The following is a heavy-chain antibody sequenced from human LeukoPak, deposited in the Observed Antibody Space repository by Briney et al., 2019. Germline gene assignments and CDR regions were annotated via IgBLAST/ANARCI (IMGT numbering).Heavy chain of an antibody. D-gene: IGHD6-19*01. CDR2: ISGDGGST. J-gene: IGHJ4*02. V-gene: IGHV3-23*01. CDR3: ANATGIEVPGPDH. CDR1: GFSFSSYA. Sequence: PGGSLRLSCAASGFSFSSYAMSWVRQAPGKGLEWVSAISGDGGSTYYADSVRGRFTISRDKSRNTLYLQMNSLRADDTAVYYCANATGIEVPGPDHWGQGTLVTVSS.